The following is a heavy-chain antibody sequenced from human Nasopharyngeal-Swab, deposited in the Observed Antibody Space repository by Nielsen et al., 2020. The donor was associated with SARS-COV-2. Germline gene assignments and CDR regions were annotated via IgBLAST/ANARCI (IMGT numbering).Heavy chain of an antibody. CDR2: ISWNSGSI. Sequence: SLKISCVASGFTFDDYAMHWVRQAPGKGLEWVSGISWNSGSIGYADSVKGRFTISRDNAKNSLYLQMNSLRAEDTALYYCASSINYDSSGYYDYWGQGTLVTVSS. CDR1: GFTFDDYA. D-gene: IGHD3-22*01. J-gene: IGHJ4*02. CDR3: ASSINYDSSGYYDY. V-gene: IGHV3-9*01.